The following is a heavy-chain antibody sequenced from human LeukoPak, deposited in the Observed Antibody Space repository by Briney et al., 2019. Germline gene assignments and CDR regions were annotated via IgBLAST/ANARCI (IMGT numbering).Heavy chain of an antibody. Sequence: SETLSLTCTVSGGSISSGSYYWAGFRKPPGKGLEWIGSIYYSGSTYYNPSLKSRVTISVDTSKNQFSLKLSSVTAADTAVYYCARYSFITLYWGQGTLVTVSS. D-gene: IGHD3-22*01. V-gene: IGHV4-39*07. J-gene: IGHJ4*02. CDR3: ARYSFITLY. CDR1: GGSISSGSYY. CDR2: IYYSGST.